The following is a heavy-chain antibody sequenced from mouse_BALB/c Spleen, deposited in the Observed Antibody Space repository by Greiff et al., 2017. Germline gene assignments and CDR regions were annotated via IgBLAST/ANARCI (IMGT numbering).Heavy chain of an antibody. CDR1: GYSITSGYY. Sequence: ESGPGLVKPSQSLSLTCSVTGYSITSGYYWNWIRQFPGNKLEWMGYISYDGSNNYNPSLKNRISITRDTSKNQFFLKLNSVTTEDTATYYCAIQDAMDYWGQGTSVTVSS. J-gene: IGHJ4*01. V-gene: IGHV3-6*02. CDR2: ISYDGSN. CDR3: AIQDAMDY.